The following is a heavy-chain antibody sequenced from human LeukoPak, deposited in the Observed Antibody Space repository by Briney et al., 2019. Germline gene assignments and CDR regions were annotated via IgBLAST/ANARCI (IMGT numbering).Heavy chain of an antibody. CDR2: INEDGSDK. CDR1: GFTFTSYW. J-gene: IGHJ4*02. D-gene: IGHD6-13*01. Sequence: GGSLRLSCAASGFTFTSYWMSWVRQAPGKGLEWVANINEDGSDKYYVDSVKGRFIISRDNAKNSVYLQMNSLRAEDTAIYYCARGPLISAAGISWGQGTLVTVSS. V-gene: IGHV3-7*01. CDR3: ARGPLISAAGIS.